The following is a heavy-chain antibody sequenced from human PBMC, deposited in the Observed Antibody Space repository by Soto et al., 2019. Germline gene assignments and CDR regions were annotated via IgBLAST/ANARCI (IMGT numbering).Heavy chain of an antibody. Sequence: QAQLVESGGGVVQPGRSMRVSCAASGFIFRNFGMHWVRQAPGKGLEWVAVVSDDGSKIYYGASVKGRFTISRDNFKNMVYLQMNSLTPEDTAVYFCAKGFFYMDVLGTGATVTVS. CDR1: GFIFRNFG. V-gene: IGHV3-30*18. J-gene: IGHJ6*03. CDR3: AKGFFYMDV. CDR2: VSDDGSKI.